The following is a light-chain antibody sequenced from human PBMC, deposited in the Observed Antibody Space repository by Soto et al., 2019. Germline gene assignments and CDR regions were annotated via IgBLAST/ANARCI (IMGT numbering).Light chain of an antibody. V-gene: IGLV1-40*01. Sequence: QSVLTQPPSVSGAPGQRVTISCTGSSSNIGAGYYVHWYQQLPGTAPKLLIYGNLNRPSGVPDRFSGSKSGTSASLAITGLQAEDEADYYRQSYDNSLSGHVVFGGGTKLTVL. CDR2: GNL. CDR1: SSNIGAGYY. J-gene: IGLJ2*01. CDR3: QSYDNSLSGHVV.